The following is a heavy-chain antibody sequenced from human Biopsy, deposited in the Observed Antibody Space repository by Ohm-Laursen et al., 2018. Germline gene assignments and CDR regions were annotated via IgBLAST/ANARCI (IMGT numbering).Heavy chain of an antibody. Sequence: GTLSLTCAVYGESFNGYYWSWIRQPAGETLEWIGRIYSSGGSSYNPSLKSRISMSMDTSNNQFSLTLTSVTAADTAVYYCARTPGKAVAGRFLDLWGRGTLVTVSS. CDR1: GESFNGYY. CDR3: ARTPGKAVAGRFLDL. V-gene: IGHV4-59*10. D-gene: IGHD6-19*01. CDR2: IYSSGGS. J-gene: IGHJ2*01.